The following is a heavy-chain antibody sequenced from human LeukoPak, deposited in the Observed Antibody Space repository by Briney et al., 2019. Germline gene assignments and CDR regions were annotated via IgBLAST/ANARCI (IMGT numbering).Heavy chain of an antibody. Sequence: GGSLRLSCAASGFTFSSYTMNWVRQAPGKGLEWVSSISSGSSYIYYADSVKGRFTISRDNAKNSLYLQMNSLRAEDTAVYYCARAMGPAAPGAFDIWGQGTMVTVSS. CDR3: ARAMGPAAPGAFDI. CDR2: ISSGSSYI. CDR1: GFTFSSYT. D-gene: IGHD6-13*01. J-gene: IGHJ3*02. V-gene: IGHV3-21*01.